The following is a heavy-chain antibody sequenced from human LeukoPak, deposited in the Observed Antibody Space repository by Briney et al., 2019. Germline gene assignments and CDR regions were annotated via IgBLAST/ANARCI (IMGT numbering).Heavy chain of an antibody. V-gene: IGHV1-18*01. CDR2: ISAYNGNT. CDR1: GYTFTSYG. Sequence: ASVKVSCTASGYTFTSYGISWVRQAPGQGLEWMGWISAYNGNTNYAQKFQGRVTMTRDTSTSTVYMDLSSLRSEDTAVYYCARAQGPNWGSRGYFDYWGQGTLVTVSS. J-gene: IGHJ4*02. CDR3: ARAQGPNWGSRGYFDY. D-gene: IGHD7-27*01.